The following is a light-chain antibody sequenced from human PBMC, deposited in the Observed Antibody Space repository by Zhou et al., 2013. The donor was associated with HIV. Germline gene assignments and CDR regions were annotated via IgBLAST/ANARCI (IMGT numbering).Light chain of an antibody. CDR1: QSISSY. Sequence: DIQMTQSPSSLSASVGDRVTITCRASQSISSYLNWYQQKPGKAPKLLIYEGSNLETGVPSRFSGSGSGTDFTFTISSLQPEDIAVYYCQQHDSLPLTFGPGTKVEIK. J-gene: IGKJ3*01. CDR3: QQHDSLPLT. CDR2: EGS. V-gene: IGKV1-33*01.